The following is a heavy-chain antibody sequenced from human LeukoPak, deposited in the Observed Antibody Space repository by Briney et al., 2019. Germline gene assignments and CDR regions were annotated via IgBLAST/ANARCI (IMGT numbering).Heavy chain of an antibody. D-gene: IGHD4/OR15-4a*01. CDR2: ISDNGGGR. V-gene: IGHV3-23*01. J-gene: IGHJ4*02. Sequence: GGSLRLSCGASGFIFRNYAMSWVRQAPGEGLEWVSGISDNGGGRYYADSVKGRFAISRDNSKNMLYLQMNSLRAEDTAVYYCAKESGALGAPLYDYWGRGILVTASS. CDR1: GFIFRNYA. CDR3: AKESGALGAPLYDY.